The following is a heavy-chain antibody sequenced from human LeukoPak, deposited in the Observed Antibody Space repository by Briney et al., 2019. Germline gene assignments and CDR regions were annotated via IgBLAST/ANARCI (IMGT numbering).Heavy chain of an antibody. CDR2: INHSGST. V-gene: IGHV4-34*01. D-gene: IGHD3-22*01. Sequence: SETLSLTCAVYGGSFSSYYWSWIRQPPGKGLEWIGEINHSGSTNYNPSLKSRVTISVDTSKNQFSLKLSSVTAADTAVYYCARMYYADTFDYWGQGTLVTVSS. CDR1: GGSFSSYY. J-gene: IGHJ4*02. CDR3: ARMYYADTFDY.